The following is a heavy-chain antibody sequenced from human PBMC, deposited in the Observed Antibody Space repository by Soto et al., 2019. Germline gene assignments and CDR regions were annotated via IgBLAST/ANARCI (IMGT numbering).Heavy chain of an antibody. V-gene: IGHV3-33*01. D-gene: IGHD2-21*02. J-gene: IGHJ4*02. Sequence: QVQLVESGGGVVQPGRSLRLSCAASGFTFSSYGMHWVRQAPGKGLEWVAVIWYDGSNKYYADSVKGRFTISRDNSKNTLYLQMNSLRAEDTAVYYCARDGYCGGDCYSGIDYWGQGTLVTVSS. CDR1: GFTFSSYG. CDR2: IWYDGSNK. CDR3: ARDGYCGGDCYSGIDY.